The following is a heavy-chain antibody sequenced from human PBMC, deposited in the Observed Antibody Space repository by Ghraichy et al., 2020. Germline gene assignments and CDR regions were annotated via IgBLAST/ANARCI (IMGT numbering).Heavy chain of an antibody. V-gene: IGHV4-34*01. J-gene: IGHJ5*02. Sequence: SDTLSLTCAVYGGSFSGYYWSWIRQPPGRGLEWIGEINHSGSTNYNPSLKSRVIISVDTSKNQFSLKLTSVTAADTAVYYCARGSPLGLNWFDPWGQGTLVTVSS. CDR2: INHSGST. CDR3: ARGSPLGLNWFDP. CDR1: GGSFSGYY. D-gene: IGHD3-16*01.